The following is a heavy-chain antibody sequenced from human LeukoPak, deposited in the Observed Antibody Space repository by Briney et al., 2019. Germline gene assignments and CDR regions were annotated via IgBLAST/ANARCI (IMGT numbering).Heavy chain of an antibody. D-gene: IGHD6-19*01. Sequence: GESLKISCKGSGYSFTSYWIGWVRQMPGKGLEWMGRIDPSDSYTNYSPSFQGHVTISADKSISTAYLQWSSLKASDTAIYYCARTPVAGGFLDYWGQGTLVTVSS. V-gene: IGHV5-10-1*01. J-gene: IGHJ4*02. CDR1: GYSFTSYW. CDR2: IDPSDSYT. CDR3: ARTPVAGGFLDY.